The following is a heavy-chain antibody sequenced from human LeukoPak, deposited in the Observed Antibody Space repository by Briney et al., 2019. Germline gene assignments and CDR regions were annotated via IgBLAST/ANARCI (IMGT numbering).Heavy chain of an antibody. CDR1: GDSVSSISAA. Sequence: SQTLSLTCAISGDSVSSISAAWNWIRQSPSRGLEWLGRTYYRSKWYNDYAVSVKSRMTINPDTSKNQVSLQVNSVTPEDTAVYYCARGGIGYCSSTSCYFDYWGQGTLVTVSS. D-gene: IGHD2-2*01. J-gene: IGHJ4*02. V-gene: IGHV6-1*01. CDR3: ARGGIGYCSSTSCYFDY. CDR2: TYYRSKWYN.